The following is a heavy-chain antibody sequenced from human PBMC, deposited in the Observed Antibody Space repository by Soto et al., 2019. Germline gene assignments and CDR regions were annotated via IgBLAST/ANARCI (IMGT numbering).Heavy chain of an antibody. Sequence: SGPTLVNPTQTLTLTCTFSGFSLSTSGVGVGWIRQPPGKALGWLALIYWNDDKRYSPSLKSRLTITKDTSKNQVVLTMTNMDPVDTATYYCAHAKTYYYDSSGYFGYWGQGTLVTVSS. D-gene: IGHD3-22*01. CDR3: AHAKTYYYDSSGYFGY. CDR2: IYWNDDK. V-gene: IGHV2-5*01. J-gene: IGHJ4*02. CDR1: GFSLSTSGVG.